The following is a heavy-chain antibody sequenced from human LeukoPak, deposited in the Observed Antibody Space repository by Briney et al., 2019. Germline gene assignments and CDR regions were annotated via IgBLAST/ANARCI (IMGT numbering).Heavy chain of an antibody. J-gene: IGHJ6*03. CDR1: GFIFSTYS. D-gene: IGHD3-3*01. V-gene: IGHV3-7*01. CDR2: IKQDGSEK. Sequence: GGSLRLSCAASGFIFSTYSMSWVRQAPGKGLEWVANIKQDGSEKYYVDSVKGRFTISRDNAKKSLYLQMNSLRAEDTAVYYCARENYDFWSGYGNYYYYYMDVWGKGTTVTVSS. CDR3: ARENYDFWSGYGNYYYYYMDV.